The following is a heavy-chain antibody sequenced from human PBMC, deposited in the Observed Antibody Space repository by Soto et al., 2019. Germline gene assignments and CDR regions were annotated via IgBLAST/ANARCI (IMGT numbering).Heavy chain of an antibody. D-gene: IGHD4-17*01. J-gene: IGHJ4*02. Sequence: QVQLVESGGGLVKPGGSLKLSCAASGFTFSDYYMTWIRQAPGKGLEWVSFISNAGNYIKYADSVKGRFTISRDNAKNSLFLQMTSLRAEDTALYYCARDGVNGDYFYDYWRQGTLVTVSS. CDR1: GFTFSDYY. V-gene: IGHV3-11*06. CDR3: ARDGVNGDYFYDY. CDR2: ISNAGNYI.